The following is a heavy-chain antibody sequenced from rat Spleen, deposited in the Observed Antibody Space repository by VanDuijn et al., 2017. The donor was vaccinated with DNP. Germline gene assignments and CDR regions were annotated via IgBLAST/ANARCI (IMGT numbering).Heavy chain of an antibody. CDR1: GFTFSDYY. CDR3: ARPDA. Sequence: EVQLVESGGGLVQPGRSLKLSCAASGFTFSDYYMAWVRQAPTKGLEWVAYIGTDGNNNDFRDSVKGRFTISRDNAKNTLYLQMDSLKSEDTATYYCARPDAWGQGTSITVSS. V-gene: IGHV5-25*01. J-gene: IGHJ4*01. CDR2: IGTDGNNN.